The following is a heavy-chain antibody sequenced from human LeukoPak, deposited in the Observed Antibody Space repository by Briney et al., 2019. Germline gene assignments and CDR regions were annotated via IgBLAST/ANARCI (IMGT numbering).Heavy chain of an antibody. CDR1: GYTFTGYY. D-gene: IGHD2-2*02. CDR3: ARDGRDCSSTSCYTPWYYYYGMDV. CDR2: INPNSGGT. Sequence: ASAKVSCKASGYTFTGYYMHWVRQAPGQGLEWMGWINPNSGGTNYARKFQGRVTMTRDTSISTAYMELSRLRSDDTAVYYCARDGRDCSSTSCYTPWYYYYGMDVWGQGTTVTVSS. V-gene: IGHV1-2*02. J-gene: IGHJ6*02.